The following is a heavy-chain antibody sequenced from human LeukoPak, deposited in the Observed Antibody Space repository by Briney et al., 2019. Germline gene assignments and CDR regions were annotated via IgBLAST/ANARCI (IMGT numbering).Heavy chain of an antibody. D-gene: IGHD6-13*01. J-gene: IGHJ4*02. CDR3: AKGVGYSSSWPDY. CDR2: IRYDGSNK. Sequence: GGSLRLSCAASGFTFSSYGMHWVRQAPGKGLEWVAFIRYDGSNKYYADSVKGRFTISRDNSKNTLYLQMNSLRAEDTAVYYCAKGVGYSSSWPDYWGQGTLVTVSS. CDR1: GFTFSSYG. V-gene: IGHV3-30*02.